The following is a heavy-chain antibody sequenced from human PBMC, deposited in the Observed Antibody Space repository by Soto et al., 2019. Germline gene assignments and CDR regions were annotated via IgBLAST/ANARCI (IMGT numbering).Heavy chain of an antibody. D-gene: IGHD6-6*01. CDR3: ARDSISSSYMGFDY. V-gene: IGHV3-33*01. J-gene: IGHJ4*02. Sequence: GGSLRLSCAASGFTFSSYGMHWVRQAPGKGLEWVAVIWYDGSNKYYADSVKGRFTISRDNSKNTLYLQMNSLRAEDTAVYYCARDSISSSYMGFDYWGQGTLVTVSS. CDR2: IWYDGSNK. CDR1: GFTFSSYG.